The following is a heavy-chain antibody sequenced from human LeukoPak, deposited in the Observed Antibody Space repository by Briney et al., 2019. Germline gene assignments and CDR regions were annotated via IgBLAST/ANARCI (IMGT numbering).Heavy chain of an antibody. D-gene: IGHD2-15*01. CDR2: IIPILGIA. V-gene: IGHV1-69*04. CDR3: ARDRGYCSGGSCVTFDY. J-gene: IGHJ4*02. CDR1: GGTFSSYA. Sequence: SVKVSCKASGGTFSSYAISWVRQAPGQGLEWMGRIIPILGIANYAQKFQGRVTITADKSTSTAYMELSSLRSEDTAVYYCARDRGYCSGGSCVTFDYWGQGTLVTVSS.